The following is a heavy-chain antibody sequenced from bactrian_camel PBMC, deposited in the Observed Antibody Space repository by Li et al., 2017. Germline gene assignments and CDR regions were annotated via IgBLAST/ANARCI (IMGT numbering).Heavy chain of an antibody. Sequence: HVQLVESGGGSVQAGGSLRLSCVVSGHSRGSNCVGWYRLPPGRAPAEREGIAAIRRSGGETWYADHVKGRFVVSRDNTKNTVYLQMFTLKPADSGMYYCAAGSIYSFRGPLNPSAYNYWGQGTQVTVS. V-gene: IGHV3-3*01. J-gene: IGHJ4*01. D-gene: IGHD2*01. CDR2: IRRSGGET. CDR3: AAGSIYSFRGPLNPSAYNY. CDR1: GHSRGSNC.